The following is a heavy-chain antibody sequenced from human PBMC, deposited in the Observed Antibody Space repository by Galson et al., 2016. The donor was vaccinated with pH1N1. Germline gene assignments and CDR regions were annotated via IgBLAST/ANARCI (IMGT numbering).Heavy chain of an antibody. D-gene: IGHD4-17*01. Sequence: SLRLSCAASGFSFDTYAMHWVRQAPGKGLEWVAFISYNGHDQSYADSLKGRFTISRDNSKNTLYLQMNSLSTEDTAVFYCPREYWSYGDTYYTGMDVWGQGTTVTVSS. CDR2: ISYNGHDQ. V-gene: IGHV3-30-3*01. CDR3: PREYWSYGDTYYTGMDV. CDR1: GFSFDTYA. J-gene: IGHJ6*02.